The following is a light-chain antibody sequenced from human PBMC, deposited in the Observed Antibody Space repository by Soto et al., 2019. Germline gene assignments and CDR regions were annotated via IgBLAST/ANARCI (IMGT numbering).Light chain of an antibody. J-gene: IGLJ1*01. CDR1: SSDVGSYNL. CDR2: EVS. V-gene: IGLV2-23*02. CDR3: CSYAGSSTPLI. Sequence: QSALTQPASVSGYPGQSITISCTGTSSDVGSYNLDSCYQQHPGKAPKLMIYEVSKRPSGVSNLFSGSKSGNTASLTISGLQAEDEADYYFCSYAGSSTPLIFGTGTKLTVL.